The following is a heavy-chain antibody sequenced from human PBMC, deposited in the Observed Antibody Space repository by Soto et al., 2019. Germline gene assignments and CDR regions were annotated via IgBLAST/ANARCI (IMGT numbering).Heavy chain of an antibody. CDR3: ASQDYYKSVYYFDY. Sequence: QVEMEESGPGLLKPSETLSLTCTVSGGSVSSQYWSWIRQPAGKGLEWIGRIYNGGIPLIHPSLQSRVAFSLETSNNQFSLTLFSVTVADTATDYCASQDYYKSVYYFDYWGRGTLVTVSS. D-gene: IGHD3-10*01. CDR2: IYNGGIP. V-gene: IGHV4-4*07. CDR1: GGSVSSQY. J-gene: IGHJ4*02.